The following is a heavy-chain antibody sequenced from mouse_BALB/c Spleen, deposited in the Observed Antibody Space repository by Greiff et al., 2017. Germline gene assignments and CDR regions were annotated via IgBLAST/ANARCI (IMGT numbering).Heavy chain of an antibody. D-gene: IGHD1-1*01. V-gene: IGHV14-3*02. CDR2: IDPANGNT. J-gene: IGHJ3*01. Sequence: DVQLQESGAELVKPGASVKLSCTASGFNIKDTYMHWVKQRPEQGLEWIGRIDPANGNTKYDPKFQGKATITADTSSNTAYLQLSSLTSEDTAVYYCASDYYGSRSWFAYWGQGTLVTVSA. CDR3: ASDYYGSRSWFAY. CDR1: GFNIKDTY.